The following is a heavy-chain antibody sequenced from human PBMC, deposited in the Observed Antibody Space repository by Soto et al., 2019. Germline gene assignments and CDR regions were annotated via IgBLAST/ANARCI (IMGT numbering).Heavy chain of an antibody. CDR3: ARDGNTATTPDYYMDL. CDR2: IWYDGNNE. V-gene: IGHV3-33*01. D-gene: IGHD4-17*01. Sequence: QVQLVESGGGVVQPGGSLRLSCAGSGFSFIRNGMYWVRQAPGKGPEWVAIIWYDGNNEYYADSVKGRFTISRDNSKNTLYLQMNSLRAEDTGVYFCARDGNTATTPDYYMDLWGKGTTVTVSS. J-gene: IGHJ6*03. CDR1: GFSFIRNG.